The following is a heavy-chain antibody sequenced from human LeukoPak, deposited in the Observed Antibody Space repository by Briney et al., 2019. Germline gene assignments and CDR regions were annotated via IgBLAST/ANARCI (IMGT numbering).Heavy chain of an antibody. CDR2: ISYDGKDK. V-gene: IGHV3-30*18. J-gene: IGHJ4*02. D-gene: IGHD1-26*01. CDR1: GFTFSSHG. Sequence: GTSLRLSCAASGFTFSSHGMHWVRQTPGKGLEWVAVISYDGKDKKFADSVKGRLTIFRDNSMNMLYLQMNSLRPEDTAVYYCAKDRDLGGSSYYFDYWGQGTLVTVSS. CDR3: AKDRDLGGSSYYFDY.